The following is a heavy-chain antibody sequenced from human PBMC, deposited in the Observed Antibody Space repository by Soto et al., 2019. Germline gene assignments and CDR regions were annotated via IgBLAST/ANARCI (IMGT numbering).Heavy chain of an antibody. CDR3: AKDGGYCSGGSCYYFDY. CDR2: ISGSGGST. CDR1: GFTFSSYA. J-gene: IGHJ4*02. D-gene: IGHD2-15*01. Sequence: EVQLLESGGGLVQPGGSLRLSCAASGFTFSSYAMSWVRQAPGKGLEWVSAISGSGGSTYYADSVKGRFTISRDNSKNTLYLQMNSLRAEDTAVYYCAKDGGYCSGGSCYYFDYWGQGTLVTVSS. V-gene: IGHV3-23*01.